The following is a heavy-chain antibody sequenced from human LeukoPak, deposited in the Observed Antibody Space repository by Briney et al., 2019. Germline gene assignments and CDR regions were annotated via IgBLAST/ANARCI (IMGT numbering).Heavy chain of an antibody. D-gene: IGHD6-13*01. V-gene: IGHV4-61*02. CDR1: GGSISSGSYY. J-gene: IGHJ6*02. CDR3: ARAAAEYGMDV. Sequence: PSETLSLTCTVSGGSISSGSYYWSWIRQPAGKGLEWIGRIYTSGSTNYNPSLKSRVTISVDTSKNQFSLKLSSVTAADTAVYYCARAAAEYGMDVWGQGTTVTVSS. CDR2: IYTSGST.